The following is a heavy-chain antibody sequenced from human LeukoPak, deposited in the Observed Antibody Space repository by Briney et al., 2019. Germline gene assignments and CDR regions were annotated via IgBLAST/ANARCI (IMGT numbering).Heavy chain of an antibody. J-gene: IGHJ4*02. CDR2: IYYSGST. V-gene: IGHV4-39*01. CDR1: GGSISSSSYY. D-gene: IGHD3-3*01. Sequence: SETLSLTCTASGGSISSSSYYWGWIRQPPGKGLEWIGSIYYSGSTYYNPSLKSRVTISVDTSKNQFSLKLSSVTAADTAVYYCARLRVTYYDFWSGYYGTPDGDYWGQGTLVTVSS. CDR3: ARLRVTYYDFWSGYYGTPDGDY.